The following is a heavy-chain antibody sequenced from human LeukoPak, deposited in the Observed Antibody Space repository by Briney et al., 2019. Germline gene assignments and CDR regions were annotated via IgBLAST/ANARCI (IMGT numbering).Heavy chain of an antibody. CDR3: ARDYSGWYRWFDP. D-gene: IGHD6-19*01. CDR2: ISAYNGNT. J-gene: IGHJ5*02. CDR1: GYTFSSYG. Sequence: ASVKVSCKASGYTFSSYGISWVRQAPGQGLEWMGWISAYNGNTNYAQNLQGRVTMTTDTSTSTAYMELSRLRSDDTAVYYCARDYSGWYRWFDPWGQGTLVTVSS. V-gene: IGHV1-18*01.